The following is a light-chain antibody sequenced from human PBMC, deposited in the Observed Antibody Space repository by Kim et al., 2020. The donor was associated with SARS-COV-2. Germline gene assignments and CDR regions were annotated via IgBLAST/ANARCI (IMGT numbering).Light chain of an antibody. J-gene: IGLJ3*02. CDR2: DNN. V-gene: IGLV1-51*01. CDR3: GTWDSSLSAWV. CDR1: SSNMGNNY. Sequence: GKKGTMSCSGSSSNMGNNYVSWYQQLPGTAPKLLIYDNNKRPSGIPDRFSGSKSGTSATLGITGLQTGDEADYYCGTWDSSLSAWVFGGGTKLTVL.